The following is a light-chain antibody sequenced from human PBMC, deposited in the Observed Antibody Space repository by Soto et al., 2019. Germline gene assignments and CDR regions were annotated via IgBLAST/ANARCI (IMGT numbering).Light chain of an antibody. Sequence: QSVLTQPPSVSGSPGQSVTISCIGTSSDVGTYDRVSWYQAPPGTAPKLIIYEVHYRPSGVPDRFSGSKSGNTASLTISGLQAEDGAHYYSSSYAASTTLLFGGGTKLTVL. CDR3: SSYAASTTLL. J-gene: IGLJ2*01. CDR1: SSDVGTYDR. V-gene: IGLV2-18*02. CDR2: EVH.